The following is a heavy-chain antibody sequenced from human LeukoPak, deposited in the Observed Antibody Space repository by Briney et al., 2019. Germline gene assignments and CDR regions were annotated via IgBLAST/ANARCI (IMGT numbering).Heavy chain of an antibody. D-gene: IGHD3-10*01. CDR2: ISGSGSYT. CDR1: GFTVSDYS. J-gene: IGHJ4*02. Sequence: PGGSLRLSCAASGFTVSDYSMSWVRQAPGKGLEWVSAISGSGSYTDYADSVKGRFTISKDISKNTLYMRMSSLRAEDTAVYYCAKGLLYQYHYGSGTPNPLDYWGQGTLVTVSS. CDR3: AKGLLYQYHYGSGTPNPLDY. V-gene: IGHV3-23*01.